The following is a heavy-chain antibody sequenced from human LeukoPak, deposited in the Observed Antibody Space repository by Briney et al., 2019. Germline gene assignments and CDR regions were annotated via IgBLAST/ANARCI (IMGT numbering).Heavy chain of an antibody. D-gene: IGHD3-10*01. J-gene: IGHJ3*02. CDR3: AKSNGYGLVDI. CDR2: IYHSGNT. Sequence: SGTLSLTCAVSGGSISSSNWWSWVRQPPGKGLEWIGEIYHSGNTNYNTSLKSRVTISLDTSRNQYSLKLNSVTAADTSVYYCAKSNGYGLVDIWGQGTMVTVSS. V-gene: IGHV4-4*02. CDR1: GGSISSSNW.